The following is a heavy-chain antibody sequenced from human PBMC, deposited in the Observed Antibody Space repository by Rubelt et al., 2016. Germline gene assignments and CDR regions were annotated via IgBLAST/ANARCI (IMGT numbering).Heavy chain of an antibody. V-gene: IGHV4-34*01. J-gene: IGHJ4*02. CDR1: GGSFSGYY. CDR3: ARGEYYDCLWYPN. CDR2: INHSGST. D-gene: IGHD3-3*01. Sequence: QVQLQQWGAGLLKPSETLSLTCAVYGGSFSGYYWSWIRQPPGKGLEWIGEINHSGSTNYNPSIKGRVNIVRETASNQVALRLSSGTAAETAGYYWARGEYYDCLWYPNWGQGTLVTVSS.